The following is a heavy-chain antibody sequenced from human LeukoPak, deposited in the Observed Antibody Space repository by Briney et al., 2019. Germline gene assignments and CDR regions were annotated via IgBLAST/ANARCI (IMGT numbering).Heavy chain of an antibody. V-gene: IGHV4-59*11. CDR1: GGSIRSHY. CDR2: IYYSGST. J-gene: IGHJ5*02. Sequence: PWETLSLTCTVSGGSIRSHYWSWIRQPPGKGLEWIGYIYYSGSTNYNPSLKSRVTVAVDTSKNQFSLKLSSVTAADTAVYYCARELGYCSSTSCYQDFWFDPWGPGTLVTVSS. D-gene: IGHD2-2*01. CDR3: ARELGYCSSTSCYQDFWFDP.